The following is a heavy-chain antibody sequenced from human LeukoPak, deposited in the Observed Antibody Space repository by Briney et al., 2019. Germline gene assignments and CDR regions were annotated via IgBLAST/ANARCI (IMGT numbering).Heavy chain of an antibody. CDR3: ASLVGATTKYYMDV. CDR1: GGTFSSYA. J-gene: IGHJ6*03. CDR2: IIPIFGTA. D-gene: IGHD1-26*01. Sequence: SVKVSCKASGGTFSSYAISWVRQAPGQGLEWMGGIIPIFGTANYAQKFQGRVTITADKSTSTAYMELSSLRSEDTAVYYCASLVGATTKYYMDVWGKGTTVTVSS. V-gene: IGHV1-69*06.